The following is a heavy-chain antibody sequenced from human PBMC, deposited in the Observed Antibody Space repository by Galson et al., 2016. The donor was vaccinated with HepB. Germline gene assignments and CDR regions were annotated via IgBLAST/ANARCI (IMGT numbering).Heavy chain of an antibody. V-gene: IGHV3-72*01. CDR3: ARDHRGAGDY. CDR1: GFTFTDHY. CDR2: IRNKPAGYST. J-gene: IGHJ4*02. Sequence: SLRLSCATSGFTFTDHYMDWFRQAPGKGLEWIGRIRNKPAGYSTENAASVRGRFTVSRDDSKSSVSLQMNSLKTEDTAVYYCARDHRGAGDYWGQGTLVTVSS.